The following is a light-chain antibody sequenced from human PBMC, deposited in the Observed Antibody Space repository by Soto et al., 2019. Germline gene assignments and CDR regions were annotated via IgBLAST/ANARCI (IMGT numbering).Light chain of an antibody. V-gene: IGKV3-20*01. J-gene: IGKJ5*01. CDR2: GAS. CDR3: QQYGSLPIT. Sequence: EIVLAQSPGTLSLSPGERATLSCRASQSVTNSFLAWYQQKPGQAPRLLIYGASRRATGIPDRFTGSGSGTDFTLTISRLEPEDFAVYCCQQYGSLPITFGQGTRLEIK. CDR1: QSVTNSF.